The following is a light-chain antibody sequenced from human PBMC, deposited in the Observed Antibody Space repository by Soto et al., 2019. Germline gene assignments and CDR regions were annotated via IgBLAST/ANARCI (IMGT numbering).Light chain of an antibody. CDR3: QQYHSYPWT. CDR2: KAS. CDR1: QSISSW. J-gene: IGKJ1*01. Sequence: DIQMTQSPSTLSASVGDRVTLTCRASQSISSWLAWYQQKPGKAPKSLIYKASSLESGVPSRFSGSGSGTEFTLTISSLQPDDFATYYCQQYHSYPWTFGQGTKVEIK. V-gene: IGKV1-5*03.